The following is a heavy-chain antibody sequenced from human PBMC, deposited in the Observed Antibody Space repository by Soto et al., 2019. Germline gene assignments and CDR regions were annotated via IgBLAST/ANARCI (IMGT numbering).Heavy chain of an antibody. V-gene: IGHV4-61*01. Sequence: QVQLQESGPGLVRPSETLSLTCTVSGGSVSSGSHYWNWIRQPPGKGLEWIGYISNTGGATYNPSLRTRITISMDTSKNQFSLRLSSVITSDTAVYYCARERTVVGATHYYYHGLDVWGQGTTVTVSS. CDR3: ARERTVVGATHYYYHGLDV. J-gene: IGHJ6*02. CDR1: GGSVSSGSHY. CDR2: ISNTGGA. D-gene: IGHD1-26*01.